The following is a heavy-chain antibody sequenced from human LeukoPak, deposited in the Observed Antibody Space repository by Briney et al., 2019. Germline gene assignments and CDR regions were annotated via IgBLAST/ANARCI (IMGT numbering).Heavy chain of an antibody. CDR3: AKGPGICSSTSCYTVDY. V-gene: IGHV3-23*01. Sequence: PGGSLRLSCAASGFTFSSYAMSWVRQAPGKGLEWVSAISGSGGSTYYADSVKGRFTISRDNSKNTLYLQMSSLRAEDTAVYYCAKGPGICSSTSCYTVDYWGQGTLVTVSS. CDR1: GFTFSSYA. CDR2: ISGSGGST. D-gene: IGHD2-2*02. J-gene: IGHJ4*02.